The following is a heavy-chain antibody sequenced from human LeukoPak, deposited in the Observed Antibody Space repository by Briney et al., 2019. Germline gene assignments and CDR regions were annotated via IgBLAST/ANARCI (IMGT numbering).Heavy chain of an antibody. CDR3: ARDFIAAPKD. V-gene: IGHV3-7*01. Sequence: GGSLRLSCAASGFTFSSYWMRWVRQAPGKGLEWVANINQNGSEKYYVDSVKGLFTISRDNAKNSLYLQMNSLRAEDTAVYYCARDFIAAPKDWGQGTLVTVSS. D-gene: IGHD6-13*01. CDR1: GFTFSSYW. CDR2: INQNGSEK. J-gene: IGHJ4*02.